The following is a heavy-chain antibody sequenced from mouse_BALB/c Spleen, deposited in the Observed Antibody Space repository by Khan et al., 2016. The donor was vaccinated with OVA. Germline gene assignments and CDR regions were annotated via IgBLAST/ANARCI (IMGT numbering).Heavy chain of an antibody. D-gene: IGHD1-1*01. J-gene: IGHJ1*01. CDR1: GYSITSGYS. CDR3: ARSGTTVVAYWYFDV. V-gene: IGHV3-1*02. CDR2: IHYSGTT. Sequence: EVQLQESGPDLVKPSQSLSLTCTVTGYSITSGYSWHWIRQFPGNKLEWMGYIHYSGTTNFNPSLKSRISITRDTSKNQFFLQLNSVTTEDTATYYCARSGTTVVAYWYFDVWGAGTTVTVSS.